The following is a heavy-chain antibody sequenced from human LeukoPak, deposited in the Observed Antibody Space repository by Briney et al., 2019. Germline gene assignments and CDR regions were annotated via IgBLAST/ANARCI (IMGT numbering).Heavy chain of an antibody. CDR3: ARSPSSQTVDRYSSSWSPDYMDV. V-gene: IGHV1-18*01. D-gene: IGHD6-13*01. J-gene: IGHJ6*03. CDR1: GYTFTSYG. CDR2: ISAYNGNT. Sequence: ASLKVSCTASGYTFTSYGISWVRQAPGQGLEWMGWISAYNGNTNYAKTLKGRFTMTKDTSTSTVYMELRSLRSDDTAVYYCARSPSSQTVDRYSSSWSPDYMDVWGKGTTVTVSS.